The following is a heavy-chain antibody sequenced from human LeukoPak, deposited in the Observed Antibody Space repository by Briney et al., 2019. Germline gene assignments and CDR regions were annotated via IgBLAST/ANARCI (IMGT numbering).Heavy chain of an antibody. V-gene: IGHV4-34*01. Sequence: SETLSLTCTVSGGSISSYYWSWIRQPPGKGLEWIGEINHSGSTNYNPSLKSRVTISVDTSKNQFSLKLSSVTAADTAVYYCARRAGGYCSSTSCYTLATRQTPIDYWGQGTLVTVSS. J-gene: IGHJ4*02. CDR1: GGSISSYY. CDR3: ARRAGGYCSSTSCYTLATRQTPIDY. CDR2: INHSGST. D-gene: IGHD2-2*02.